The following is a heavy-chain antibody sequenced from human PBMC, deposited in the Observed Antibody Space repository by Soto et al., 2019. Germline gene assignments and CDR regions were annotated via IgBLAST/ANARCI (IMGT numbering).Heavy chain of an antibody. CDR3: AREYYGDYGPHLDAFDI. CDR1: GGSISSGGYY. CDR2: IYYSGST. J-gene: IGHJ3*02. V-gene: IGHV4-31*03. Sequence: QVQLQESGPGLVKPSQTLSLTCTVSGGSISSGGYYWSWIRQHPGKGLEWIGYIYYSGSTYYNPSLKRRVTISVDTSKNQFSLKLSSVTAADTAVYYCAREYYGDYGPHLDAFDIWGQGTMVTVSS. D-gene: IGHD4-17*01.